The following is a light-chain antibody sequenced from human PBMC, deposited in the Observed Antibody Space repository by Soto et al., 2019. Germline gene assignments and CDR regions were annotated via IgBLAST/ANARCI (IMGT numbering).Light chain of an antibody. V-gene: IGKV3-11*01. CDR3: QQRSNWPPT. CDR1: QSVGNY. Sequence: DIVLAQSPATLYFSPGPRATLSCXASQSVGNYLAWYQQTPGQAPRLLIYDASNRATGIPARFSGSGSGTDFTLTISYLEPEDFAVFYCQQRSNWPPTFGQGTKVDIK. CDR2: DAS. J-gene: IGKJ1*01.